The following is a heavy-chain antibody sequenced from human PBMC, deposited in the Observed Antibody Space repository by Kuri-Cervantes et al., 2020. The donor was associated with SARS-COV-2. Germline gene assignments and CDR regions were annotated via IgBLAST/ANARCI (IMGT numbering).Heavy chain of an antibody. V-gene: IGHV1-46*01. D-gene: IGHD2-2*01. CDR3: ARASGYCSISWCSFPFDY. J-gene: IGHJ4*02. CDR2: INPRGGST. Sequence: ASVKVSCKASGYTFSDYYMHWVRQAPGQGLEWMGIINPRGGSTNYAQKFQGRVTMTTDTSTSTAYMELRSLRSDDTAVYYCARASGYCSISWCSFPFDYWGQGTLVTVSS. CDR1: GYTFSDYY.